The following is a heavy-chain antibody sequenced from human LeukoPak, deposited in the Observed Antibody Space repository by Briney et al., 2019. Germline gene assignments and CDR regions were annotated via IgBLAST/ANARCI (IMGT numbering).Heavy chain of an antibody. CDR1: GFTLSDYY. J-gene: IGHJ4*02. CDR2: MSRSSSYT. CDR3: AKQQLVTTALDY. D-gene: IGHD6-13*01. V-gene: IGHV3-11*06. Sequence: GGSLRLSCAASGFTLSDYYMNWIRQPPGKGLEWVSYMSRSSSYTSYADSVKGRFTISRDNSKNTLYLQMNSLRAEDTAVYYCAKQQLVTTALDYWGQGTLVTVSS.